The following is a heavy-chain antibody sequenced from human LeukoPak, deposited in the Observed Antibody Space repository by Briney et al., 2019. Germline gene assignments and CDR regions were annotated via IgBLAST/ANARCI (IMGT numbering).Heavy chain of an antibody. J-gene: IGHJ4*02. CDR2: VNPKSGAT. CDR1: GYTFTDYY. D-gene: IGHD1-26*01. CDR3: TIDEWELPGY. Sequence: ASVKVSCKTSGYTFTDYYIHWVRQAPGQGLEWMGWVNPKSGATDFAQKFQGRITLTRDTSITTAHMEMNRLTSDDTAVYFCTIDEWELPGYWGQGTRVTV. V-gene: IGHV1-2*02.